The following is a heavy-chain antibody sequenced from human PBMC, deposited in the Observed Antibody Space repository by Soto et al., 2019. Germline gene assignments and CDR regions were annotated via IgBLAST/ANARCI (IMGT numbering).Heavy chain of an antibody. CDR1: GYTFTSYG. V-gene: IGHV1-18*01. Sequence: GASVKVSCKASGYTFTSYGISWVRQAPGQGLEWMGWISAYNGNTNYAQKLQGRVTMTTDTSTSTAYMELRSLRSDDTAVYYCARVPFFRERLGITIFGVVRPYYFDYWGQGTLVTVSS. CDR3: ARVPFFRERLGITIFGVVRPYYFDY. J-gene: IGHJ4*02. CDR2: ISAYNGNT. D-gene: IGHD3-3*01.